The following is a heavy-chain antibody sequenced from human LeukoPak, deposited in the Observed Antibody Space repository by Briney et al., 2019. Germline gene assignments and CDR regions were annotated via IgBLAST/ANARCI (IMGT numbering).Heavy chain of an antibody. J-gene: IGHJ4*02. CDR1: GFTLSDYY. CDR3: GVYSSSWHDY. Sequence: PGGSLRLSCAASGFTLSDYYMSWIRQAPGKGLEWVAYISTSSSETNYADSVKGRFTISGDNAKNSVYLQMNSLRAEDTAVYYCGVYSSSWHDYWGQGTLVTVSS. V-gene: IGHV3-11*06. CDR2: ISTSSSET. D-gene: IGHD6-13*01.